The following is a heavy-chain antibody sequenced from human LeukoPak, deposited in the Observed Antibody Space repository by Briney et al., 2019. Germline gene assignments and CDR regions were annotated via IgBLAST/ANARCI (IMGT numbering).Heavy chain of an antibody. CDR2: INNGGSSA. V-gene: IGHV3-74*01. Sequence: GGSLRLSCAASGFTFNNYWIHWVRQVPGKGLVWVSRINNGGSSASYVDSVKGRFTISRDNAKNTLFLQMNSLRAEDTAVYYCARRGTGHGMDVWGQGTTVIVSS. CDR1: GFTFNNYW. J-gene: IGHJ6*02. D-gene: IGHD1-1*01. CDR3: ARRGTGHGMDV.